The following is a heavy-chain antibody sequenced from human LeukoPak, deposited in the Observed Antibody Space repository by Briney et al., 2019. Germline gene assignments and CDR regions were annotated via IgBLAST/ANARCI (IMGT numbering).Heavy chain of an antibody. Sequence: ASVKLSCKASGYSFTIYGISWVRQAPGQGLEWRGWISAYNGKTTYAQKLQGRVTMTTATSTSTAYMELRSLRSDDTAVYYCARNRYYDFWSGYSDWGQGTLVTVSS. CDR1: GYSFTIYG. V-gene: IGHV1-18*01. J-gene: IGHJ4*02. CDR2: ISAYNGKT. D-gene: IGHD3-3*01. CDR3: ARNRYYDFWSGYSD.